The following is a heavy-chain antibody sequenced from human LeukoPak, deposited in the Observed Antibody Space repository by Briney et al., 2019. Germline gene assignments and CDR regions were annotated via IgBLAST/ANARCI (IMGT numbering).Heavy chain of an antibody. CDR3: AGEVRPNVH. CDR1: GGSFSGYY. J-gene: IGHJ1*01. V-gene: IGHV4-34*01. CDR2: INRSGST. Sequence: PSETLSLTCAVYGGSFSGYYLSWIRQPPEKGLEWIGEINRSGSTNYNPSLKRRVTISVDPSKNQFSPKLSSVPTADPVVYYCAGEVRPNVHWRQDPLLTLSS.